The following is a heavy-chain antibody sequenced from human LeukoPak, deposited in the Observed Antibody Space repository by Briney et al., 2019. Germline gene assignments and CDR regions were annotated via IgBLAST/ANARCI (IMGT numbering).Heavy chain of an antibody. CDR1: GYTFTSYD. Sequence: ASVKVSCKASGYTFTSYDINWVRQATGQGLEWMGWMNPNSGNTGYAQKFQGRVTMTRDTSTSTVYMELSSLRSEDTAVYYCARSDRDGYNFDYWGQGTLVTVSS. J-gene: IGHJ4*02. V-gene: IGHV1-8*01. D-gene: IGHD5-24*01. CDR3: ARSDRDGYNFDY. CDR2: MNPNSGNT.